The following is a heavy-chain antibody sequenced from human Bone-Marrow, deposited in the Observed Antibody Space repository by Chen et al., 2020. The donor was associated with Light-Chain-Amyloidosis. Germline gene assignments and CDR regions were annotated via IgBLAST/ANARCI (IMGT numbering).Heavy chain of an antibody. J-gene: IGHJ4*02. Sequence: EVQLEQSGPEVKKPGESLKISCKGSGYTFPNYWIGWVRQMPGKGLEWMGVISPDDSDARYGPSCEGQVTISADKSITAAYLQWRSLKASDTAMYYCARRRDGYNFDYWGQGTLVTVSS. D-gene: IGHD5-12*01. CDR2: ISPDDSDA. CDR3: ARRRDGYNFDY. V-gene: IGHV5-51*01. CDR1: GYTFPNYW.